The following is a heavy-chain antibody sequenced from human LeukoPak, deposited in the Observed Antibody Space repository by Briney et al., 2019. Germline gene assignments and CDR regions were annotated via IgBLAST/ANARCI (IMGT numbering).Heavy chain of an antibody. CDR3: AKDVIGGYLDY. V-gene: IGHV3-30*18. CDR1: GFTFSRYG. J-gene: IGHJ4*02. D-gene: IGHD3-16*02. CDR2: ISYDGSQK. Sequence: GGSLRLSCAASGFTFSRYGMHWVRQAPGKGLEWVAVISYDGSQKYYADSVKGRFTIYRDNSKNTLHLQMNSLRAEDTAVYYCAKDVIGGYLDYWGQGTLVTVSS.